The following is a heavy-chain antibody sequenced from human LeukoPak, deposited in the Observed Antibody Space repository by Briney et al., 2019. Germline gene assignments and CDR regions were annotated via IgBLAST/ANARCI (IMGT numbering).Heavy chain of an antibody. CDR2: MNPNSGNT. D-gene: IGHD3-22*01. J-gene: IGHJ4*02. CDR1: GSTFTSYD. CDR3: ARGPLYDSSGYYLH. V-gene: IGHV1-8*01. Sequence: ASVKVSCKASGSTFTSYDINWVRQATGQGLEWMGWMNPNSGNTGYAQKFQGRVTMTRNTSISTAYMELSSLRSEDTAVYYCARGPLYDSSGYYLHWGQGTLVTVSS.